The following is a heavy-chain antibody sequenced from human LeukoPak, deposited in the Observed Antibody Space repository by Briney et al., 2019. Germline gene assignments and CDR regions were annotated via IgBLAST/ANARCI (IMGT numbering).Heavy chain of an antibody. CDR1: GGTFSSYA. D-gene: IGHD2-15*01. Sequence: ASVKVSCKASGGTFSSYATSWVRQAPGQGLEWMGRIIPILGIANYAQKFQGRVTITADKSTSTAYMELSSLRSEDTAVYYCASQAVVAATDDYWGQGTLVTVSS. CDR2: IIPILGIA. CDR3: ASQAVVAATDDY. V-gene: IGHV1-69*04. J-gene: IGHJ4*02.